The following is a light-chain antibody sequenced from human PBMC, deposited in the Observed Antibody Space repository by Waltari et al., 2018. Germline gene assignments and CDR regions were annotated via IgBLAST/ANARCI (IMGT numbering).Light chain of an antibody. Sequence: EIVLTQSPGTLSLSPGERATLSCRAIQSVGRSLAWYQQKPGQAPRLLIYGASNRATGIPDRFSGSGSGTDFSLTISRLEPEDFSVYYCQHYVRLPGTFGQGTRVEIK. V-gene: IGKV3-20*01. J-gene: IGKJ1*01. CDR1: QSVGRS. CDR2: GAS. CDR3: QHYVRLPGT.